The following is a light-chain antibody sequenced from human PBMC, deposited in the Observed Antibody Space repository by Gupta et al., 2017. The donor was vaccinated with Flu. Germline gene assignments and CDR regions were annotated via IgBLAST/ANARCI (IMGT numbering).Light chain of an antibody. CDR3: QQSDSTPWT. CDR2: AAS. Sequence: DIQMTQSPSSLSASVGDRVTITCRASQSISSYLNWYQQKPGKAPKLLIYAASSLKSGVPSRFSGSGSGTDFTLTISRLQPEDFATYYCQQSDSTPWTFGQGTKVEIK. V-gene: IGKV1-39*01. J-gene: IGKJ1*01. CDR1: QSISSY.